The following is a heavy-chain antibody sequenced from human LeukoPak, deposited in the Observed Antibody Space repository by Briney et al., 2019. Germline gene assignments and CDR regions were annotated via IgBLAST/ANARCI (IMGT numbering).Heavy chain of an antibody. V-gene: IGHV1-69*01. CDR2: IIPIFGTA. Sequence: GASVKVSCKASGGTFSSYAISWVRQAPGQGLEWMGGIIPIFGTANYAQKFQGRVTITADESTSTAYMELSSLRSEDTAVYYCAAGCGCSGGSCYSCWFDPWGQGTLVTVPS. D-gene: IGHD2-15*01. CDR1: GGTFSSYA. CDR3: AAGCGCSGGSCYSCWFDP. J-gene: IGHJ5*02.